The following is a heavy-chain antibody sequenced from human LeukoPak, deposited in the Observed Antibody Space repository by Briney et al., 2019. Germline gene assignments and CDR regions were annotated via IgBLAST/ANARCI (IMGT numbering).Heavy chain of an antibody. Sequence: KPGGSLRLSCAASGFTFSSHSMNWVRQAPGKGLEWVSSISSSSSYIYYADSVKGRFTISRDNAKNSLYLQMNSLRAEDTAVYYCARAGSSGWYSWNFDYWGQGTLVTVSS. CDR2: ISSSSSYI. CDR3: ARAGSSGWYSWNFDY. D-gene: IGHD6-19*01. CDR1: GFTFSSHS. J-gene: IGHJ4*02. V-gene: IGHV3-21*01.